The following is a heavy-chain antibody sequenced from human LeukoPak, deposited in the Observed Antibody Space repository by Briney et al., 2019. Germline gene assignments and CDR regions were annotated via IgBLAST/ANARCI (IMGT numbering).Heavy chain of an antibody. CDR1: GFTFSDYY. CDR3: AREGYDYVWGSYRSLDS. V-gene: IGHV3-11*01. Sequence: GGSLRLSCAAYGFTFSDYYMSWIRQAPGKGLEWVSYITSSGTSIYHADSVKGRFTISRNNAKSSLYLQMNSLRAKDTAVYYCAREGYDYVWGSYRSLDSWGQGTLVTVSS. J-gene: IGHJ5*01. D-gene: IGHD3-16*02. CDR2: ITSSGTSI.